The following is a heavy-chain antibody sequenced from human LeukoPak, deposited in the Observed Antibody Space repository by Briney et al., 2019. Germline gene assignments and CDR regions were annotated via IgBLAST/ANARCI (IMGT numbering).Heavy chain of an antibody. D-gene: IGHD3-22*01. CDR2: ISSSGSTI. CDR1: GFTFSSYE. J-gene: IGHJ5*01. V-gene: IGHV3-48*03. Sequence: HPGGSLRLSCAASGFTFSSYEMNWVRQAPGKGLEWVSYISSSGSTIYYADSVKGRFTISRDNAKNSLYLQMNSLRAEDTAVYYCARDILYDSSGYYLDSWGQGTLVTVSS. CDR3: ARDILYDSSGYYLDS.